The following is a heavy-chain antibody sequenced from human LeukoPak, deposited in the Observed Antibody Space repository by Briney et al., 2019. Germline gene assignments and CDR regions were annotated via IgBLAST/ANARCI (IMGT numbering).Heavy chain of an antibody. Sequence: GASVKVSCKASGGTFSSYAISWVRQAPAQGLEWVGGTIPIFGTANYAQKFQGRVTMTRDTSTSIDYMDLSSLRSEDTAVYYCARGPRITMVRGGQWYYYMDVWGKGTTVTISS. V-gene: IGHV1-69*05. CDR2: TIPIFGTA. D-gene: IGHD3-10*01. CDR3: ARGPRITMVRGGQWYYYMDV. CDR1: GGTFSSYA. J-gene: IGHJ6*03.